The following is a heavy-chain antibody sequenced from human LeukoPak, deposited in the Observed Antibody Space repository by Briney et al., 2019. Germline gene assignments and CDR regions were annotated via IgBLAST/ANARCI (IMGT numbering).Heavy chain of an antibody. CDR1: GGSISGYY. CDR2: IYYSGST. CDR3: VRKTVFGVILT. V-gene: IGHV4-59*01. Sequence: SETLSLTCTVSGGSISGYYWSWIRQPPGMGLEWIGYIYYSGSTNYNPSLKSRLAMSVDTSKNQFSLRLNSATAADTAVYYCVRKTVFGVILTWGQGTLVTVPS. D-gene: IGHD3-3*01. J-gene: IGHJ5*02.